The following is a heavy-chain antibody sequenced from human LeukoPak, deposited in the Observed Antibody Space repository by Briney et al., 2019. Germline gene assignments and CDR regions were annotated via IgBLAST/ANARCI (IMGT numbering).Heavy chain of an antibody. CDR1: GGSFSGYY. D-gene: IGHD2-21*02. CDR2: INHSGST. J-gene: IGHJ5*02. V-gene: IGHV4-34*01. CDR3: ARGLVVVTAIPYWFGP. Sequence: PSETLSLTCAVYGGSFSGYYWSWIRQPPGKGLEWIGEINHSGSTNYNPSLKSRVTISVDTSKNQFSLKLSSVTAADTAVYYCARGLVVVTAIPYWFGPWGQGTLVTVSS.